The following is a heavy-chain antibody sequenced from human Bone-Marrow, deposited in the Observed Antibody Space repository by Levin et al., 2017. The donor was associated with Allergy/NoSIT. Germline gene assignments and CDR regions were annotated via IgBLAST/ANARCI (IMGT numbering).Heavy chain of an antibody. Sequence: NTSETLSLTCTVSGGSISNFYWSWIRKPPGKGLECIGYISHSGSANYNPSLKSRVTISVDTSKNQFSLKLTSLTVADTAVYYCARLYSGSNFYFDYWGQGTLVTVSS. CDR1: GGSISNFY. CDR3: ARLYSGSNFYFDY. J-gene: IGHJ4*02. D-gene: IGHD1-26*01. V-gene: IGHV4-59*08. CDR2: ISHSGSA.